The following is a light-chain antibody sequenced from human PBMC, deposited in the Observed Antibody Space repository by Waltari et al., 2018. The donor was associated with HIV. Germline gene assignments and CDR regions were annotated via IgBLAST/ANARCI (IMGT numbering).Light chain of an antibody. Sequence: DVKMTQSPSSVSASVGDRVIITCRASQGVSGWLSWYQQKMGKAPRLLIYAASSLQSGVPSRFSGSGFGTEFTLTINNLQPEDFATYYCQQANSFPRTFGQGTKVEMK. CDR2: AAS. CDR1: QGVSGW. V-gene: IGKV1-12*01. J-gene: IGKJ1*01. CDR3: QQANSFPRT.